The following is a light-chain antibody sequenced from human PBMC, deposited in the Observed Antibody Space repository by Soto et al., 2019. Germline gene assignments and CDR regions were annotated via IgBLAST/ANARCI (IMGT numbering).Light chain of an antibody. Sequence: QSALTQPASVSGSPGQSITISCGGTIRDVGAYNLVSWYQQYPGRAPQLILYEVRNRPSGISFRFSGFKSGNTASLTISGLQAEDEADYYCSSFTSKSTLIFGGGTKLTVL. V-gene: IGLV2-14*01. CDR3: SSFTSKSTLI. CDR1: IRDVGAYNL. CDR2: EVR. J-gene: IGLJ2*01.